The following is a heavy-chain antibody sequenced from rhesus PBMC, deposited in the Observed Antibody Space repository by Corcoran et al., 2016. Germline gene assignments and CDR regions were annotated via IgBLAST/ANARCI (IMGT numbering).Heavy chain of an antibody. D-gene: IGHD3-34*01. J-gene: IGHJ6*01. CDR3: ARDRAFGDSYGLDS. Sequence: QVQLQESGPGLVKPSEPLSLTCSVSGGSISSKWWSWLRPPPGKGLEWIGEIVGYAGTTKFNPSLKSRVTISKDASKNQFSLKVNSVTAADTAVYYCARDRAFGDSYGLDSWGQGVVVTVSS. CDR2: IVGYAGTT. CDR1: GGSISSKW. V-gene: IGHV4-80*01.